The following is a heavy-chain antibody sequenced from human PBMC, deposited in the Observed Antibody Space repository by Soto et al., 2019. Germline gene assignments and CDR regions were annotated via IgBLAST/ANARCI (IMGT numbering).Heavy chain of an antibody. V-gene: IGHV3-48*04. J-gene: IGHJ4*02. Sequence: GSLRLSCVASGFTFSSYSIVWVRQAPGKGLEWVSYIFTTGTTMYYADSVKGRFTVSRDNAKNSVFLLLNSLRAEDTAVYYCAKDPVATIMYYFDYWGQGTLVTVSS. CDR2: IFTTGTTM. CDR1: GFTFSSYS. CDR3: AKDPVATIMYYFDY. D-gene: IGHD5-12*01.